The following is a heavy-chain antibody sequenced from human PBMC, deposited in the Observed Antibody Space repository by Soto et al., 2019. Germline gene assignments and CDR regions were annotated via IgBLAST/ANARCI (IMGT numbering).Heavy chain of an antibody. Sequence: GASVKVSCKVSGYTLTELSMHWVRQAPGKGLEWMGGFDPEDGETIYAQKFQGRVTMTEDTSTDTAYMELSSLRSEDTAVYYCATLPSLIVGATHYYYYYGMDVWGQGTTVTVS. CDR2: FDPEDGET. J-gene: IGHJ6*02. CDR3: ATLPSLIVGATHYYYYYGMDV. V-gene: IGHV1-24*01. D-gene: IGHD1-26*01. CDR1: GYTLTELS.